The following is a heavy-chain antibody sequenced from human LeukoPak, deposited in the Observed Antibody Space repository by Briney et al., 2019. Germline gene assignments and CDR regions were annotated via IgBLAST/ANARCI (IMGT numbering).Heavy chain of an antibody. CDR1: GDSISSKNW. CDR2: IYHGGNT. J-gene: IGHJ4*02. Sequence: PSGTLSLTCAVSGDSISSKNWWNWVRQPPGKGLEWIGEIYHGGNTNYNPSLKSRVTISVDKSKNQFSLILSSVTAADTAVYYCARDREYSKSWSFDYWGQGALVTVSS. V-gene: IGHV4-4*02. CDR3: ARDREYSKSWSFDY. D-gene: IGHD6-13*01.